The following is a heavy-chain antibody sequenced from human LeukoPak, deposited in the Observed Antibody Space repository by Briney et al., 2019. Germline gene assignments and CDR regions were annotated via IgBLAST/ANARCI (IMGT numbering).Heavy chain of an antibody. CDR3: ARDGSSSWPDAFDI. CDR2: ISTYNGDT. D-gene: IGHD6-13*01. Sequence: ASVKVSCKASGYTFTSYGISWVRQAPGQGLEWMGWISTYNGDTDYAQKLQGRVTMTADTSTSTAYMELSSLRSEDTAVYYCARDGSSSWPDAFDIWGQGTMVTVSS. J-gene: IGHJ3*02. CDR1: GYTFTSYG. V-gene: IGHV1-18*01.